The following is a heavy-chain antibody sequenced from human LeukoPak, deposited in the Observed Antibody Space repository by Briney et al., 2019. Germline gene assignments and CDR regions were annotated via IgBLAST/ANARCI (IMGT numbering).Heavy chain of an antibody. CDR2: IYYSGTT. CDR1: GFTFSSYA. J-gene: IGHJ4*02. CDR3: ESGTPQLWSSF. D-gene: IGHD5-18*01. V-gene: IGHV4-38-2*01. Sequence: GSLRLSCAASGFTFSSYAMSWVRQPPGKGLEWIASIYYSGTTYYNPSLKSRVTISVDTSRNQSSLNLSSVTAADTAVYYCESGTPQLWSSFWGQGTLVTVSS.